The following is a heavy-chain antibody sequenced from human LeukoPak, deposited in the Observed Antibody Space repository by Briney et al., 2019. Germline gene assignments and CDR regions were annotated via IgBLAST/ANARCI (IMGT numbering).Heavy chain of an antibody. CDR1: GGSIDSSSYY. D-gene: IGHD6-19*01. Sequence: PSETLSLTCTVSGGSIDSSSYYWGWIRQPPGKGLDWIGSIHYSGSTYYSPSLKSRVTISVDTSKNQFSLNLRSVTAADTAVYYCARRNNPNSSGWYVKFWGQGTLVTVSS. V-gene: IGHV4-39*01. J-gene: IGHJ4*02. CDR3: ARRNNPNSSGWYVKF. CDR2: IHYSGST.